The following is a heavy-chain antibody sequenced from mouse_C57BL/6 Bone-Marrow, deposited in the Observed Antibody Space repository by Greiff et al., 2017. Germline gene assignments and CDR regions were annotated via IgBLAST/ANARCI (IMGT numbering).Heavy chain of an antibody. V-gene: IGHV1-64*01. D-gene: IGHD1-1*01. J-gene: IGHJ2*01. CDR2: IHPNSGST. CDR1: GYTFTSYW. Sequence: QVQLQQPGAELVKPGASVKLSCKASGYTFTSYWMHWVKQRPGQGLEWIGMIHPNSGSTNYNEKFKSKATLTVDKSSSTAYMQLSSLTSEDSAVYYCAITTVVATDYFDYWGQGTTLTVSP. CDR3: AITTVVATDYFDY.